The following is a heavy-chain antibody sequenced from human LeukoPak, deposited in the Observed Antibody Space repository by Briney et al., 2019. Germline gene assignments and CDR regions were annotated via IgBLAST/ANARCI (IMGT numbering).Heavy chain of an antibody. CDR2: ISGSGGTT. CDR3: AKDRNSDFTVDAFDI. J-gene: IGHJ3*02. D-gene: IGHD3-3*01. CDR1: GFTFSSYA. V-gene: IGHV3-23*01. Sequence: PGGSLRLSCVASGFTFSSYAMSWVRQAPGKGLEWVSAISGSGGTTYYPDSVKGRSTISRDNSKNTLDLQMNSLRAEDTAVYYCAKDRNSDFTVDAFDIWGQGTMVTVSS.